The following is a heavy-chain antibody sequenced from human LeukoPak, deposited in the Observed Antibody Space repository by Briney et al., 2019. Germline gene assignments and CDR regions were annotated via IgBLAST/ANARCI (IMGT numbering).Heavy chain of an antibody. Sequence: SETLSLTCVVSGGSISSGNWWSWVRQLPGKGLEWIGEIYHSGSTNYNPSLKSRVTISVDKSKDQFSLKLSSVTAADTAVYYCARMEGSAGTIDYWGQGTLVTVFS. CDR3: ARMEGSAGTIDY. J-gene: IGHJ4*02. CDR1: GGSISSGNW. CDR2: IYHSGST. V-gene: IGHV4-4*02. D-gene: IGHD6-13*01.